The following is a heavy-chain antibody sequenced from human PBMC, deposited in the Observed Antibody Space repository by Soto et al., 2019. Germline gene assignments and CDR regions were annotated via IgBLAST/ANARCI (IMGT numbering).Heavy chain of an antibody. D-gene: IGHD3-9*01. Sequence: ASVKVSCKASGYTFTSYGISWVRQAPGQGLEWMGWISAYNGNTNYAQKLQGRVTMTTDTSTSTAYMELSSLRSEDTAVYYCARAHANYDILTGYYISDYFDYWGQGTLVTVSS. CDR3: ARAHANYDILTGYYISDYFDY. V-gene: IGHV1-18*01. CDR2: ISAYNGNT. J-gene: IGHJ4*02. CDR1: GYTFTSYG.